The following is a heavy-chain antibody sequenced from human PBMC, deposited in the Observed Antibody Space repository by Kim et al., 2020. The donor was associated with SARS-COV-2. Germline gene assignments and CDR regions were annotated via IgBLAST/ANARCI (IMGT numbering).Heavy chain of an antibody. CDR1: GFTFSSYG. Sequence: GGSLRLSCAASGFTFSSYGMHWVRQAPGKGLEWVAVIWYDGSNKYYADSVKGRFTISRDNSKNTLYLQLNSLRAEDTAVYYCARARSYYDSSGPNLYWGQGTLVTVSS. J-gene: IGHJ4*02. D-gene: IGHD3-22*01. V-gene: IGHV3-33*01. CDR3: ARARSYYDSSGPNLY. CDR2: IWYDGSNK.